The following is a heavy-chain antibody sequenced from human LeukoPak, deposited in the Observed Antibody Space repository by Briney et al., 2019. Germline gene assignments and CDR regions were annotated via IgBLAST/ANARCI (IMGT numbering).Heavy chain of an antibody. CDR2: ISYDGSNK. J-gene: IGHJ4*02. V-gene: IGHV3-30*18. CDR3: AKAGPGSYFDY. CDR1: GFTFSSYG. D-gene: IGHD1-26*01. Sequence: GGSLRLSCAASGFTFSSYGMHWVRQAPGKGLEWVAVISYDGSNKYYADSVKGRFTTSRDNSKNTLYLQMNSLRAEDTAVYYCAKAGPGSYFDYWGQGTLVTVSS.